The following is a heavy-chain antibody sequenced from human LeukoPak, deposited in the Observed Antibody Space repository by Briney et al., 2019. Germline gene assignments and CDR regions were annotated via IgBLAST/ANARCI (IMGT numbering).Heavy chain of an antibody. V-gene: IGHV3-30*04. J-gene: IGHJ6*02. Sequence: GGSLRLSCAASGFTFSSYAMHWVRQAPGKGLEWVAVISYDGSNKYYADSVKGRFTISRDNSKNTLHLQMNSLRAEDTAVYYCARDRRGRGDTSGMDVWGQGTTVTVSS. CDR3: ARDRRGRGDTSGMDV. D-gene: IGHD4-17*01. CDR2: ISYDGSNK. CDR1: GFTFSSYA.